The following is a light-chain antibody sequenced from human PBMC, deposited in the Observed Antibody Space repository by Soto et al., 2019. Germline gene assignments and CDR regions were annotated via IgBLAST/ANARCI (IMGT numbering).Light chain of an antibody. CDR1: SSDVGNYNY. CDR3: TSPTPGSLYV. J-gene: IGLJ1*01. V-gene: IGLV2-14*01. Sequence: QSVLTQPASVSGSPGQSITISCTGTSSDVGNYNYVSWYQQYPGRVPKLLIYMVSNRPSGVSNRFSGSKSGNTASLTISGLQAEAEADYFCTSPTPGSLYVFGTGTKVTVL. CDR2: MVS.